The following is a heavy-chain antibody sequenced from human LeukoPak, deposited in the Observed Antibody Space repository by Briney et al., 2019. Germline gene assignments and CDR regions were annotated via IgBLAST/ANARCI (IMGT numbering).Heavy chain of an antibody. Sequence: SETLSLTCAVYGGSFSGYYWSWIRQPPGKGLEWIGEINHSGSTNYNPSLKGRVTISVDTSKNQFSLKLSSVTAADTAVYYCARGGEYDSSGYFPNFDYWGQGTLVTVSS. D-gene: IGHD3-22*01. CDR1: GGSFSGYY. CDR2: INHSGST. CDR3: ARGGEYDSSGYFPNFDY. J-gene: IGHJ4*02. V-gene: IGHV4-34*01.